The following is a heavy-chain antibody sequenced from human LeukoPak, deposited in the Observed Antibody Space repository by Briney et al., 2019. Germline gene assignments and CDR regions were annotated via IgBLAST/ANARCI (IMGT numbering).Heavy chain of an antibody. D-gene: IGHD1-26*01. V-gene: IGHV3-48*03. Sequence: PGGSLRLSCAASGFIFSSYEMNWVRQAPGKGLEWVSYISSSGTTMYYADSVKGRFTISRDNAKNSLYLQMNSLRAEDTAVYYCARDRHRIVGATRFDYWGQGTLVTVSS. CDR3: ARDRHRIVGATRFDY. CDR2: ISSSGTTM. J-gene: IGHJ4*02. CDR1: GFIFSSYE.